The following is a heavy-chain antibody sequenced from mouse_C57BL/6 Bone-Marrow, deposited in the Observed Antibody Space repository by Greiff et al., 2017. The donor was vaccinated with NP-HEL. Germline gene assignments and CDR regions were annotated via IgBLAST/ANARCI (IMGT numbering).Heavy chain of an antibody. V-gene: IGHV1-50*01. D-gene: IGHD1-1*01. CDR2: IDPSDSYT. CDR1: GYTFTTYW. J-gene: IGHJ3*01. Sequence: VQLQQPGAELVKPGASVKLSCKASGYTFTTYWMQWVKQRPGQGLEWIGEIDPSDSYTNYNQKFKGKATLTVDKSSSTAYKQLSSLTSEDSAVYYCARKAYYGRSYEFAYWGRETLVTVST. CDR3: ARKAYYGRSYEFAY.